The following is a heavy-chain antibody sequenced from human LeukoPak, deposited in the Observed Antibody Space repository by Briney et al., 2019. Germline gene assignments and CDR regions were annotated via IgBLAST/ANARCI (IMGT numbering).Heavy chain of an antibody. CDR1: GHTFTSYD. J-gene: IGHJ5*02. CDR2: MNPNSGNT. CDR3: AREMVRGNWFDP. D-gene: IGHD3-10*01. Sequence: GASVKVSCKASGHTFTSYDINWVRQATGQGLEWMGWMNPNSGNTGYAQKFQGRVTMTRNTSISTAYMELSSLRSEDTAVYYCAREMVRGNWFDPWGQGTLVTVSS. V-gene: IGHV1-8*01.